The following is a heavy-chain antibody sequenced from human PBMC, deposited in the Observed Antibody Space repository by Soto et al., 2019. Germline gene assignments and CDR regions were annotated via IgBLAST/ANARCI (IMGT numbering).Heavy chain of an antibody. J-gene: IGHJ5*02. V-gene: IGHV3-33*01. D-gene: IGHD6-19*01. CDR3: ARVPRIAVAGTQWGWFDP. CDR1: GFTFSSYG. Sequence: QVQLVESGGGVVQPGRSLRLSCAASGFTFSSYGMHWVRQAPGKGLEWVAVIWYDGSNKYYADSVKGRFTISRDNSKNTLYLQMNSLRAEDTAVYYCARVPRIAVAGTQWGWFDPWGQGTLVTVSS. CDR2: IWYDGSNK.